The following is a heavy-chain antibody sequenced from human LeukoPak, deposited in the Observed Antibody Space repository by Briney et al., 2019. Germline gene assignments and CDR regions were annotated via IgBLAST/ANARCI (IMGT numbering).Heavy chain of an antibody. CDR2: INSDGSST. CDR3: ARGSGWFYFDY. Sequence: GGSLRLSCAASGFTFSSYWMHWVRQAPGKGLVWVSRINSDGSSTSYADSVKGRFAISRDNAKNTLYLQMNSLRAEDTAVYYCARGSGWFYFDYWGQGTLVTVSS. J-gene: IGHJ4*02. D-gene: IGHD6-19*01. V-gene: IGHV3-74*01. CDR1: GFTFSSYW.